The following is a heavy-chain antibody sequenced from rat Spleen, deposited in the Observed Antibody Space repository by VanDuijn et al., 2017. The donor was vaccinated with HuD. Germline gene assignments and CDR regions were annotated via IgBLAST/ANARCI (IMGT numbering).Heavy chain of an antibody. D-gene: IGHD1-11*01. CDR1: GFISSDHY. V-gene: IGHV5-20*01. CDR3: TTYEGSLGFPY. J-gene: IGHJ3*01. CDR2: INYDGYIT. Sequence: EVQLVESGGGLVQPGRSLKLSCAASGFISSDHYVAWVRQAPTKGLEWVATINYDGYITYYRDSVKGRFTISRDNAKSTLYLQMDSLRSEDTATYYCTTYEGSLGFPYWGQGTLVTVSS.